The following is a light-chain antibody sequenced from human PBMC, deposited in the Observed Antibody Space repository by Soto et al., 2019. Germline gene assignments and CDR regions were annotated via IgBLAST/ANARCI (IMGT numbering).Light chain of an antibody. J-gene: IGKJ4*01. V-gene: IGKV1D-12*01. Sequence: DIQMTQSPSSVSASVGDRVTITCRASQGITSWLAWYQQKPGKAPKLLIYAASILKSGGPSRFSGSGSGTYFTLTSSILPHEDVATYYYQQENKLPLTFGGGTKVEIK. CDR1: QGITSW. CDR2: AAS. CDR3: QQENKLPLT.